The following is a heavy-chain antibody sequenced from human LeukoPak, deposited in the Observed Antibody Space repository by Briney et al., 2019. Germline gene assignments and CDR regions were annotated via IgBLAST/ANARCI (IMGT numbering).Heavy chain of an antibody. CDR1: GFTFSSYA. Sequence: PGGSLRLSCAASGFTFSSYAMHWVRQAPGKGLEWVAFISYDGITKYYADSVKGRFTISRDNSQNTLDLQMNSLRAEDTAVYYCARDLSGRYSTDYWGQGTLVTVSS. CDR3: ARDLSGRYSTDY. D-gene: IGHD1-26*01. CDR2: ISYDGITK. V-gene: IGHV3-30-3*01. J-gene: IGHJ4*02.